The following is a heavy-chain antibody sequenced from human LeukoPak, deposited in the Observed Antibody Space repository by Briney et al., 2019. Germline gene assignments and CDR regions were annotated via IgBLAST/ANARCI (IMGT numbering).Heavy chain of an antibody. J-gene: IGHJ4*02. CDR2: INPNSGGT. CDR3: ARGHGSGSYDY. D-gene: IGHD3-10*01. CDR1: GCTFTGYY. Sequence: ASVKVSCKASGCTFTGYYMYWVRQAPGQGLEWMGWINPNSGGTNYAQKFQGRVTMTRDTSISTAYMELSRLRYDDTAVYYCARGHGSGSYDYWGQGTLVTVSS. V-gene: IGHV1-2*02.